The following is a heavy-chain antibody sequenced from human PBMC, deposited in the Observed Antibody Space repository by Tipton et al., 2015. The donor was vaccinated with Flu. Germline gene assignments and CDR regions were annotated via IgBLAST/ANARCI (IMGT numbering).Heavy chain of an antibody. CDR1: GYSISSGYY. D-gene: IGHD3-10*01. CDR3: ATYYYGSGTQSAFDY. CDR2: IFHGGST. V-gene: IGHV4-38-2*02. J-gene: IGHJ4*02. Sequence: TLSLTCTVSGYSISSGYYWGWIRQPPGKRLEWIGSIFHGGSTYYNPSLKSRVTISVDTSKNQFSLKLSSVTAADTAVYYCATYYYGSGTQSAFDYWGQGTLVTVSS.